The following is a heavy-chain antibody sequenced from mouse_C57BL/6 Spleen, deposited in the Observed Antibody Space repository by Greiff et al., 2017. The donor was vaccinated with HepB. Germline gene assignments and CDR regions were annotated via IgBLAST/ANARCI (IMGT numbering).Heavy chain of an antibody. J-gene: IGHJ2*01. CDR3: ARGTTVVVDY. V-gene: IGHV1-50*01. CDR1: GYTFTSYW. CDR2: IDPSDSYT. Sequence: VQLQQPGAELVKPGASVKLSCKASGYTFTSYWMQWVKQRPGQGLEWIGEIDPSDSYTNYNQKFKGKATLTVDKSSSTAYMQLSSLTSEDSAVYYCARGTTVVVDYWGQGTTLTVSS. D-gene: IGHD1-1*01.